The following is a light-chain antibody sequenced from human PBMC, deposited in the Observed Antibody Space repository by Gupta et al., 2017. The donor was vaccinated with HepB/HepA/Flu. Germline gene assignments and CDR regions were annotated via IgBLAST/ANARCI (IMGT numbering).Light chain of an antibody. Sequence: QSALTQPASVSGSPGQSITISCTGTSSDVGTYHSVSWYQQYPGKAPKLLISDDTNRPSWLSNRFSGSKSGNTASLTISGLQAEDEAEYYCSSFTGTNTLVVFGGGTKLTVL. CDR1: SSDVGTYHS. V-gene: IGLV2-14*03. CDR3: SSFTGTNTLVV. J-gene: IGLJ2*01. CDR2: DDT.